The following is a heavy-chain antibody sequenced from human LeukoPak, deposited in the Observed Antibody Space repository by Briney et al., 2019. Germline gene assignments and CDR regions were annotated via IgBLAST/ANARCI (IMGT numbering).Heavy chain of an antibody. D-gene: IGHD3-22*01. CDR3: ARDLHTMIAPPFVP. CDR1: GYTFTSYG. V-gene: IGHV1-18*01. Sequence: ASVKVSCKASGYTFTSYGISWVRQAPGQGLEWMGWISAYNGNTNYAQNVQGRVTITTDTSTSTAYMELRSLRSVDTAVYYFARDLHTMIAPPFVPWGQGTLVTVSS. J-gene: IGHJ5*02. CDR2: ISAYNGNT.